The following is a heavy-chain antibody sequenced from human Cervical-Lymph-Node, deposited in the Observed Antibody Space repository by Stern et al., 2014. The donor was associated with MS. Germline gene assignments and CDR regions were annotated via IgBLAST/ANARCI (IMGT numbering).Heavy chain of an antibody. J-gene: IGHJ4*02. CDR2: IYWDDDK. Sequence: ESGPTLVKPTQTLTLTCTFSGFSLSISGVGVGWIRQPPGRARGWLALIYWDDDKRYSPSLKSRLTITKDTSKNQVVLTMTNMDPVDTATYYCAHTLYDFWSGYYDYWGQGTLVTVSS. CDR1: GFSLSISGVG. D-gene: IGHD3-3*01. CDR3: AHTLYDFWSGYYDY. V-gene: IGHV2-5*02.